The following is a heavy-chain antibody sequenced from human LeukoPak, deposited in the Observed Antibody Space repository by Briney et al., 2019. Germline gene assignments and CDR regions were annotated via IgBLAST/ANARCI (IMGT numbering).Heavy chain of an antibody. CDR1: GGSISSGGYS. CDR2: IYHSGST. V-gene: IGHV4-30-2*01. J-gene: IGHJ4*02. D-gene: IGHD4-17*01. Sequence: SETLSLTCAVSGGSISSGGYSWSWIRQPPGKGLEWIGYIYHSGSTYYNPSLRSRVTISVDRSKNQFSLKLSSVTAADTAVYYCARGRYGDYAYWGQGTLVTVSS. CDR3: ARGRYGDYAY.